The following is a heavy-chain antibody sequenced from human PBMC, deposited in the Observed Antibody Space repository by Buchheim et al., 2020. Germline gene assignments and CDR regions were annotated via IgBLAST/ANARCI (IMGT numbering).Heavy chain of an antibody. V-gene: IGHV4-31*03. CDR3: ARDSSLQYSSRRPLDYGMDV. Sequence: QVQLQESGPGLVKPSQNLSLTCTVSGGSISSGGYYWRWIRQHPGKGLEWIGYIYYSGSTYYNQALMSRVTIYVDTSQNQFSLKLSTVTAADTAVYYCARDSSLQYSSRRPLDYGMDVWGQGTT. CDR1: GGSISSGGYY. J-gene: IGHJ6*02. CDR2: IYYSGST. D-gene: IGHD6-6*01.